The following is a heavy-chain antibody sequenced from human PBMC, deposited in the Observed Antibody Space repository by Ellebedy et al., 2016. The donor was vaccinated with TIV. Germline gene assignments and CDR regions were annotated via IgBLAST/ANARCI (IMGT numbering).Heavy chain of an antibody. D-gene: IGHD1-7*01. CDR2: IYPGDSDT. V-gene: IGHV5-51*01. J-gene: IGHJ6*02. Sequence: GGSLRLXXKGSGYSFTSYWIGWVRQMPGKGLEWMGIIYPGDSDTRYSPSFQGQVTISADKSLRTAYLQWKFLKASDTATYYCARFIVYDNCYSPWNSYALDVWGQGTTVTVSS. CDR3: ARFIVYDNCYSPWNSYALDV. CDR1: GYSFTSYW.